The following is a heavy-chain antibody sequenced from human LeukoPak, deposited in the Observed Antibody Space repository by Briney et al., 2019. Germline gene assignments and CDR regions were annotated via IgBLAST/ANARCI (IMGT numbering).Heavy chain of an antibody. CDR2: IYYSGST. V-gene: IGHV4-59*01. Sequence: PSETLSLTCTLSGGSISRYYWSCIRQPPGRGLEWIGYIYYSGSTNYNPSLKSRVTISVDTSKSHFSLKLISVTAADTAVYYCARNLYGGNLNYFDYWGQGTLVTVSS. D-gene: IGHD4-23*01. CDR1: GGSISRYY. CDR3: ARNLYGGNLNYFDY. J-gene: IGHJ4*02.